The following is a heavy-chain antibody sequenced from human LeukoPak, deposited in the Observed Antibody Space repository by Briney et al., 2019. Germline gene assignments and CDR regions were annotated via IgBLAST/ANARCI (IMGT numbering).Heavy chain of an antibody. D-gene: IGHD3-22*01. J-gene: IGHJ4*02. CDR2: ISYDGSNK. CDR1: GFTFSSYG. Sequence: GGSLRLSCAASGFTFSSYGMHWVRQAPGKGLEWVAVISYDGSNKYYADSVKGRFTISRDNSKNTLYLQMNSLRAEDTAVYYCAVETYYYDSSGYLIYWGQGTLVTVSS. V-gene: IGHV3-30*03. CDR3: AVETYYYDSSGYLIY.